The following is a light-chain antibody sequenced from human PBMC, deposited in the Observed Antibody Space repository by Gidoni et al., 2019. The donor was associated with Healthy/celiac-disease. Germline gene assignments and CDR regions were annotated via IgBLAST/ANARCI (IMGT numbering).Light chain of an antibody. J-gene: IGKJ4*01. CDR1: QRVSSY. CDR2: DAS. V-gene: IGKV3-11*01. Sequence: EIVLTQSPATLSLSPGERATLSCRASQRVSSYLAWYQQKPGQAPRRLIYDASNRATGIPARFSGSGSGTDFTLTISSLEPEDFAVYYCQQRSNWPPLTFGGXTKVEIK. CDR3: QQRSNWPPLT.